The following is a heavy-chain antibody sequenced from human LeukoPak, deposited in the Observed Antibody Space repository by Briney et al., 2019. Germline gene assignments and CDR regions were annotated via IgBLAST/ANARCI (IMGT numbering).Heavy chain of an antibody. D-gene: IGHD6-19*01. CDR2: IYYSGST. Sequence: SETLSLTCTVSGGSISSYYWSWIRQPPGKGLEWIGYIYYSGSTNYNPSLKSRVTISVDTSKNQFSLKLSSVTAADTAVYYCARSGWSPYYFDYWGQGTLVTVSS. J-gene: IGHJ4*02. CDR1: GGSISSYY. V-gene: IGHV4-59*01. CDR3: ARSGWSPYYFDY.